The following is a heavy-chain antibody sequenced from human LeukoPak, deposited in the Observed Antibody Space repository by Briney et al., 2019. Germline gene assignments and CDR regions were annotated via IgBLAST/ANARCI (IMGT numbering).Heavy chain of an antibody. J-gene: IGHJ4*02. CDR1: GYTFTGYY. D-gene: IGHD2-21*02. CDR2: INPNSGST. V-gene: IGHV1-2*02. Sequence: ASVKVSCKASGYTFTGYYMHWVRQAPGQGLEWMGWINPNSGSTNYAQKFQGRVTMTRDTSISTAYMERSRMRSDDTAVYYCARVGGYGGDGSFDYWGQGTLVTVSS. CDR3: ARVGGYGGDGSFDY.